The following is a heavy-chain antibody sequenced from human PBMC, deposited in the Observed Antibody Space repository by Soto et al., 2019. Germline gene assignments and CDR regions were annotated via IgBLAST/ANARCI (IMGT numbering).Heavy chain of an antibody. V-gene: IGHV5-51*01. CDR1: GYSFTSYW. CDR2: IYPSNSNT. J-gene: IGHJ4*02. CDR3: ARRDGNAWYYFDS. Sequence: PGESLKISCKGFGYSFTSYWIGWVRQMPGKGLEWMGIIYPSNSNTRYSPSFQGQVTISADKSINTAYLQWSSLKASDTAMYYCARRDGNAWYYFDSWGQGTLVTVSS. D-gene: IGHD6-19*01.